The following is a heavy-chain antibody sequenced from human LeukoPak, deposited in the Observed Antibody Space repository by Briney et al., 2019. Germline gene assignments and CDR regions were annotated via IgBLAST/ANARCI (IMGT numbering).Heavy chain of an antibody. D-gene: IGHD1-1*01. CDR3: AKSRLDHDAFDI. V-gene: IGHV1-69*01. J-gene: IGHJ3*02. Sequence: ASVKVSCKASGGTFSSYAISWVRQAPGQGLEWMGGIIPIFGTANYAQKFQGRVTITADESTSTAYMELSSLRSEDTAVYYCAKSRLDHDAFDIWGQGTMVNVSS. CDR2: IIPIFGTA. CDR1: GGTFSSYA.